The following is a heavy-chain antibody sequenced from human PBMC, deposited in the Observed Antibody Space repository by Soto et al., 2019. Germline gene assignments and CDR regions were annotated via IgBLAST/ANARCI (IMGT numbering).Heavy chain of an antibody. J-gene: IGHJ5*02. CDR2: IYYSGST. CDR3: ARGTPSPLIVRSSRGPWFDP. D-gene: IGHD2-15*01. V-gene: IGHV4-39*01. CDR1: SGSISSSSYY. Sequence: PSETLSLTCTVSSGSISSSSYYWGWIRQPPGKGLEWIGSIYYSGSTYYNPSLKSRVTISVDTSKMQVSLKLSSVTAADTAVYFCARGTPSPLIVRSSRGPWFDPWGQGTLVTVSS.